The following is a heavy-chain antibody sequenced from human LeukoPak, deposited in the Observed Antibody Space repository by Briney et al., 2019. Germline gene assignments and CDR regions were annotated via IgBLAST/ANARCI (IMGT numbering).Heavy chain of an antibody. D-gene: IGHD6-13*01. CDR2: ISYDGSNK. V-gene: IGHV3-30*03. J-gene: IGHJ4*02. CDR1: GFTFSSYG. Sequence: GGSLRLSCAASGFTFSSYGMHWVRQAPGKGLEWGAVISYDGSNKYYADSVKGRFTISRDNSKNTLYLQTNSLRAEDTAVYYCARRGAAGTYYFDYWGQGTLVTVSS. CDR3: ARRGAAGTYYFDY.